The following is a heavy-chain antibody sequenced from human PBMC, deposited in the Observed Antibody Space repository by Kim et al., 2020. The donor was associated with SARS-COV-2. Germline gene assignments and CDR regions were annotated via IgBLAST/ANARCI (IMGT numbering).Heavy chain of an antibody. CDR3: ARGVLDGYNGAFDI. CDR2: IYYSGST. J-gene: IGHJ3*02. D-gene: IGHD3-3*01. V-gene: IGHV4-30-4*01. CDR1: GGSISSGDYY. Sequence: SETLSLTCTVSGGSISSGDYYWSWIRQPPGKGLEWIGYIYYSGSTYYNPSLKSRVTISVDTSKNQFSLKLSSVTAADTAVYYCARGVLDGYNGAFDIWGQGTMVTVSS.